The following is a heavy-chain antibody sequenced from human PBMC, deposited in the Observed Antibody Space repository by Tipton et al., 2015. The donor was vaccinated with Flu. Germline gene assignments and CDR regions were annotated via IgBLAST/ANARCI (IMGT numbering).Heavy chain of an antibody. V-gene: IGHV4-61*02. CDR3: ARVRFEFFSYGYRWFDP. J-gene: IGHJ5*02. CDR1: GGSISSGSYY. Sequence: TLSLTCTVSGGSISSGSYYWSWIRQPAGKGLEWIGRIYTSGSTNYNPSLKSRVTISVDTSKNQFSLKLSSVTAADTAVYYCARVRFEFFSYGYRWFDPWGQRTLVSASS. D-gene: IGHD5-18*01. CDR2: IYTSGST.